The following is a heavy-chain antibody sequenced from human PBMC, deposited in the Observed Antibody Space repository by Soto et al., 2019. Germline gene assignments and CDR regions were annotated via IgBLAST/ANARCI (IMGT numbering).Heavy chain of an antibody. CDR2: ISGGGST. Sequence: EVQLVESGAGLIQPGGSLRLSCAASGFTVSSNYMSWVRQAPGKGLEWVSLISGGGSTYYSDSVKGRFTISRDNYKNTLNLVMKSLRAEDTAVYYCARGSPSMTYFGEYYFDFWGQGSLVTVSS. J-gene: IGHJ4*02. V-gene: IGHV3-53*01. D-gene: IGHD3-16*01. CDR3: ARGSPSMTYFGEYYFDF. CDR1: GFTVSSNY.